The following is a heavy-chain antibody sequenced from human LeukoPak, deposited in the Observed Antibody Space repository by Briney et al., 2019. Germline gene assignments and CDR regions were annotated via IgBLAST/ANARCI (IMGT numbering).Heavy chain of an antibody. CDR1: GFTFSSYS. CDR3: ARGLCGSTSCYRGAPPYYYYGMDV. CDR2: ISSSSRYI. D-gene: IGHD2-2*01. V-gene: IGHV3-21*01. Sequence: GGSLRLSCAASGFTFSSYSMNWVRQAPGKGLEWVSSISSSSRYIYYADSVKGRFTISRDNAKTSLYLQMNSLRAEDTAVYYCARGLCGSTSCYRGAPPYYYYGMDVWGQGTTVTVSS. J-gene: IGHJ6*02.